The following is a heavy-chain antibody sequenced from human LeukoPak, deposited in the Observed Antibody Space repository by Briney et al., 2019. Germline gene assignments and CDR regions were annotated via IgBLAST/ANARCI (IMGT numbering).Heavy chain of an antibody. V-gene: IGHV3-23*01. CDR1: GFTFSSYA. CDR2: ISGSGGST. CDR3: ASLLRYFYRSNWFDP. Sequence: PGGSLRLSCAASGFTFSSYAMSWVRQAPGKGLEWVSAISGSGGSTYYADSVKGRFTISRDNSKNTLYLQMNSLRAEDTAVYYCASLLRYFYRSNWFDPWGQGTLVTVSS. D-gene: IGHD3-9*01. J-gene: IGHJ5*02.